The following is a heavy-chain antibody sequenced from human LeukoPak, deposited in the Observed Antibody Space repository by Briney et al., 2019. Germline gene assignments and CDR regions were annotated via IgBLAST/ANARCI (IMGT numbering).Heavy chain of an antibody. CDR1: GFTLDKYW. CDR2: INQDGRVK. D-gene: IGHD2-8*01. CDR3: ARGSDYSNGNIYEDDFEY. V-gene: IGHV3-7*01. Sequence: GGSLRLSCAASGFTLDKYWMDWVRQAPGKGLEWVAQINQDGRVKHYVDSVKGRFTISRDNAKNLLSLQMSSLRAEDTAVYYCARGSDYSNGNIYEDDFEYWGQGTLVTVSS. J-gene: IGHJ4*02.